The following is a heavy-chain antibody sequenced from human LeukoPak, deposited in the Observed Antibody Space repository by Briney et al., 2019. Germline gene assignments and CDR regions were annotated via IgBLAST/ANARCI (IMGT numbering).Heavy chain of an antibody. J-gene: IGHJ4*02. V-gene: IGHV1-18*01. D-gene: IGHD3-22*01. CDR1: GYTFINYG. CDR3: ATIYDSSGYYLFDY. CDR2: ISVYNGNT. Sequence: GASVKVSCKASGYTFINYGISWVRQAPGQGLEWMGWISVYNGNTNDGQKFQGRVTMTTDTSTSTAYMELRSLRSDDTAVYYCATIYDSSGYYLFDYWGQGTLVTVSS.